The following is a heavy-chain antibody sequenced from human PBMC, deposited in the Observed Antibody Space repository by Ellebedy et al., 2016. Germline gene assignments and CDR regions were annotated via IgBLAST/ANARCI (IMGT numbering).Heavy chain of an antibody. D-gene: IGHD4-23*01. Sequence: GGSLRLSXAASGFTFSRYGMNWVRQAPGKGLEWVAHNNAYNTAIFYADSGKGRFTISRDNAKNSLSLQMNSLRAEDTAVYYCARDSLPMVTSYFDLWGRGTLVTVSS. V-gene: IGHV3-21*05. CDR1: GFTFSRYG. J-gene: IGHJ2*01. CDR2: NNAYNTAI. CDR3: ARDSLPMVTSYFDL.